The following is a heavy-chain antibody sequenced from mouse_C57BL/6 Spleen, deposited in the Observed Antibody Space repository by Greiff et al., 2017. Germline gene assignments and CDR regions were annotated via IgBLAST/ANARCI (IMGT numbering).Heavy chain of an antibody. CDR2: ISYDGSN. D-gene: IGHD1-1*01. Sequence: EVQRVESGPGLVKPSQSLSLTCSVTGYSITSGYYWNWIRQFPGNKLEWMGYISYDGSNNYNPSLKNRISITRDTSKNQFFLKLNSVTTEDTATYYCARGDGSSSYWYFDVWGTGTTVTVSS. CDR1: GYSITSGYY. V-gene: IGHV3-6*01. CDR3: ARGDGSSSYWYFDV. J-gene: IGHJ1*03.